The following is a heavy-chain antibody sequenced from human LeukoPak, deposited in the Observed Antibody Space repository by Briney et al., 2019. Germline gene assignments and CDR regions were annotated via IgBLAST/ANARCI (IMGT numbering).Heavy chain of an antibody. CDR2: IYSGGST. CDR3: ARGSDDSSGYYYPDY. CDR1: GFTVSSNY. V-gene: IGHV3-66*02. J-gene: IGHJ4*02. Sequence: GSLRLSCAASGFTVSSNYMSWARQAPGKGLEWVSVIYSGGSTYYADSVKGRFTISRDNSKNTLYLQMNSLRAEDTAVYYCARGSDDSSGYYYPDYWGQGTLVTVSS. D-gene: IGHD3-22*01.